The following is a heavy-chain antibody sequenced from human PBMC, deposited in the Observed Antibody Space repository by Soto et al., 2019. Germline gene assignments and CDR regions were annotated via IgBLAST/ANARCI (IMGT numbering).Heavy chain of an antibody. CDR1: VDSFVGFF. J-gene: IGHJ4*02. CDR2: INQVGRT. CDR3: ARGYGYFRQ. V-gene: IGHV4-34*01. Sequence: QVLLQQSGARLLKPSETLSLTCGVPVDSFVGFFCNWLRQPPGKGLEWIGEINQVGRTKYNPSLETRVTISVDTSKTQFSLTLASVTDADTAIYFCARGYGYFRQWGQGALVTVSS. D-gene: IGHD3-22*01.